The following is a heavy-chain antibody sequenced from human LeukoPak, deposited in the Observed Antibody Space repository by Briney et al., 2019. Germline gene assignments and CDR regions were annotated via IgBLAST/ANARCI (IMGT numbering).Heavy chain of an antibody. D-gene: IGHD3-22*01. CDR3: ARAENTMTHLDY. V-gene: IGHV1-2*02. J-gene: IGHJ4*02. CDR2: INPNSGGT. CDR1: GYTFTDYY. Sequence: ASVKVSCTASGYTFTDYYMHWVRQAPGQGLEWMGWINPNSGGTNYAQKFQGRVTMTRDTSISTAYMELSRLRSDDTAVYYCARAENTMTHLDYWGQGTLVTVSS.